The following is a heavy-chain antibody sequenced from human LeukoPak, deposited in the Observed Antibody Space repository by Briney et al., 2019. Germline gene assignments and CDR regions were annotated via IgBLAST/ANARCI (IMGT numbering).Heavy chain of an antibody. D-gene: IGHD6-19*01. CDR1: GFIFGNFW. CDR2: IKQDGSEI. CDR3: ARDMSFSTSGWYGELDN. V-gene: IGHV3-7*05. Sequence: GGSLRLSCAASGFIFGNFWMSWVRQAPGKGLEWVVNIKQDGSEIYYVDSVKGRFTISRDNAKNSLYLQMNSLRAEDTALYYCARDMSFSTSGWYGELDNWGQGTLVTVSP. J-gene: IGHJ4*02.